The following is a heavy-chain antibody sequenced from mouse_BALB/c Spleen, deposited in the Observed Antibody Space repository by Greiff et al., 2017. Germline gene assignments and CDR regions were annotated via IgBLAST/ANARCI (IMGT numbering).Heavy chain of an antibody. CDR1: GFTFSSFG. J-gene: IGHJ4*01. CDR3: ARSDYRYDGNYYAMDY. CDR2: ISSGTSTI. V-gene: IGHV5-17*02. Sequence: EVMLVESGGGLVQPGGSRKLSCAAAGFTFSSFGMHWVRQAPEKGLEWVAYISSGTSTIYYADTVKGRFTISRDNPKNTLFLQMTSLRSEDTAMYYCARSDYRYDGNYYAMDYWGQGTSVTVSS. D-gene: IGHD2-14*01.